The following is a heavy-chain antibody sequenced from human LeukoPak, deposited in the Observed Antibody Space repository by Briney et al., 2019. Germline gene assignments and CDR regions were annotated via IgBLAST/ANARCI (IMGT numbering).Heavy chain of an antibody. V-gene: IGHV3-64*01. D-gene: IGHD3-16*01. J-gene: IGHJ4*02. CDR1: GFTFSSYA. Sequence: GGSLRLSCAASGFTFSSYAMHWVRQAPGKGLEYVSAISSNGGSTYYANSVKGRFTISRDNSKNTLYLQMGSLRAEDMAVYYCARDLGDISFDYWGQGTLVTVSS. CDR2: ISSNGGST. CDR3: ARDLGDISFDY.